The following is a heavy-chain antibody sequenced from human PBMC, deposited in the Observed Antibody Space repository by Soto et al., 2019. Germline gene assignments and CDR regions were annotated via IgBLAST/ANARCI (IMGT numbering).Heavy chain of an antibody. CDR3: ARSQGSSTSLEIYYYYYYGMDV. Sequence: QVQLVQSGAEVKKPGSSVKVSCKASGGTFSSYAISWVRQAPGQGLEWMGGIIPISGTANYAQKFQGRVTITADESTNTVDMELSSLRSEDTAVYFCARSQGSSTSLEIYYYYYYGMDVWGQGTTVTGSS. CDR2: IIPISGTA. J-gene: IGHJ6*02. V-gene: IGHV1-69*01. D-gene: IGHD2-2*01. CDR1: GGTFSSYA.